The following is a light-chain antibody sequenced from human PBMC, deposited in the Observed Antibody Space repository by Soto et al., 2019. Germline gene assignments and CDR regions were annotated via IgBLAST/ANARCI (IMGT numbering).Light chain of an antibody. CDR2: ANT. CDR3: SAYAGGNIVL. V-gene: IGLV1-40*01. Sequence: QSVLTQPPSVSGAPGQRVTISCTGSSSNIGPTYDVHWYQQLPGTAPKLLIYANTNRPSGVPDRFSGSKSGTSASLAITGLQAEDEADYHCSAYAGGNIVLFGGGTKLTVL. J-gene: IGLJ2*01. CDR1: SSNIGPTYD.